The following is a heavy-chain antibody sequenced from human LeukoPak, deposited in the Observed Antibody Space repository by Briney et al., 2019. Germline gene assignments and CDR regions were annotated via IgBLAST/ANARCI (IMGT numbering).Heavy chain of an antibody. CDR2: INFDGREK. CDR3: VCDNDRKSGF. V-gene: IGHV3-7*01. Sequence: PGGSLRLSCAASGFTFSNYAMSWVRHAPGKGLEWVANINFDGREKYYVDSVKGRFTISRDNAKNSLFLQMNSLGTEGTAVYYCVCDNDRKSGFWGQGTLVTVSS. CDR1: GFTFSNYA. J-gene: IGHJ4*02. D-gene: IGHD1-1*01.